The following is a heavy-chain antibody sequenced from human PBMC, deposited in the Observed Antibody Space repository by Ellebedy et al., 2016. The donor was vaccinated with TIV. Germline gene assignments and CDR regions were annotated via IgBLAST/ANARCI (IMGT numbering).Heavy chain of an antibody. V-gene: IGHV3-11*03. D-gene: IGHD4-11*01. CDR1: GFTFSDHY. CDR2: ITSTSLYI. Sequence: GGSLRLXXAASGFTFSDHYMAWIRQAPGKGLEWVSHITSTSLYINYADSVRGRFTISRDNAKNLVYLQMDNLRAEDSAIYYCARYHDYDAFDLWGRGTMVTVSS. CDR3: ARYHDYDAFDL. J-gene: IGHJ3*01.